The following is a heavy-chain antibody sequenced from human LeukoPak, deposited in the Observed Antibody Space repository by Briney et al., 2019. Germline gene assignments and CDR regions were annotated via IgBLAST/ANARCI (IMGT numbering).Heavy chain of an antibody. Sequence: GGSLRLSCAASGFTFSSYSMNWVRQAPGKGLEWVSYISSSSSIIYYADSVKGRFTISRDNAKNSLYLQMNSLRAEDTAVYYCARDYSSGWYTFDYWGQGTLVTVSS. CDR3: ARDYSSGWYTFDY. V-gene: IGHV3-48*01. J-gene: IGHJ4*02. D-gene: IGHD6-19*01. CDR2: ISSSSSII. CDR1: GFTFSSYS.